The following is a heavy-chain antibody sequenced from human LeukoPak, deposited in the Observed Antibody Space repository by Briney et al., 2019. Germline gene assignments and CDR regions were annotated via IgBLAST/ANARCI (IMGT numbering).Heavy chain of an antibody. CDR3: AKARIVLVATLDY. V-gene: IGHV3-23*01. CDR2: ITGDGSST. J-gene: IGHJ4*02. CDR1: GFTFSNYA. D-gene: IGHD2-8*02. Sequence: GASLRLSCAASGFTFSNYAMGWVRQAPGKGLEWVSAITGDGSSTYNADSVKGRFTVSRDNSKNTLYLQMNSLRAEDTATYYCAKARIVLVATLDYWGQGTLVIVSS.